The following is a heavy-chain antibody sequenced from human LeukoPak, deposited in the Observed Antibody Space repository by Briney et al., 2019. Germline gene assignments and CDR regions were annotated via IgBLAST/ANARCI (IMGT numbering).Heavy chain of an antibody. V-gene: IGHV4-34*01. Sequence: SETLSLTCAVYGGSFSDYYWSWIRQPPGKGLEWIGEVNHSGITIYNPSLKSRVTISVDTPKNQFSLKLSSVTAADTAVYYCARERAAAGIVRWFDPWGQGILVTVSS. CDR3: ARERAAAGIVRWFDP. D-gene: IGHD6-13*01. CDR2: VNHSGIT. J-gene: IGHJ5*02. CDR1: GGSFSDYY.